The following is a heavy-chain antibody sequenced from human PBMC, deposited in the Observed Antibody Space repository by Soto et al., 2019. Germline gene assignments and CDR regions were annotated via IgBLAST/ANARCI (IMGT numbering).Heavy chain of an antibody. CDR2: INYSGST. V-gene: IGHV4-59*12. CDR3: ARVHDFWSGYYPSSHWFDP. Sequence: SETLSLTCTVSGGSISSYYWSWIRQPPGKGLEWIGYINYSGSTNYNPSLKSRVTISVDTSKNQFSLKLSSVTAADTAVYYCARVHDFWSGYYPSSHWFDPWGQGTLVTVSS. J-gene: IGHJ5*02. CDR1: GGSISSYY. D-gene: IGHD3-3*01.